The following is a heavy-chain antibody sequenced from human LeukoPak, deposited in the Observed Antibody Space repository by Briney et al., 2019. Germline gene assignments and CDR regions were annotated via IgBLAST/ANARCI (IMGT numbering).Heavy chain of an antibody. J-gene: IGHJ4*02. CDR1: GYTFTSYY. V-gene: IGHV1-2*06. CDR2: INPNSGGT. CDR3: AREDYYDSSGYLY. D-gene: IGHD3-22*01. Sequence: AASVKVSCKASGYTFTSYYMHWVRQAPGQGLEWMGRINPNSGGTNYAQKFQGRVTMTRDTSISTAYMELSRLRSDDTAVYYCAREDYYDSSGYLYWGQGTLVTVSS.